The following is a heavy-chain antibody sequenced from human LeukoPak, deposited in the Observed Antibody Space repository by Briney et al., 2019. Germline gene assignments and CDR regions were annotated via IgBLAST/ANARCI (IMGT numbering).Heavy chain of an antibody. V-gene: IGHV4-34*01. CDR2: INHSGST. CDR1: GGSFSGYY. J-gene: IGHJ4*02. Sequence: SETLSLTCAVYGGSFSGYYWSWIRQPPGKGLEWIGEINHSGSTNYNPSLKSRVTISVDTSKNQFSLKLSSVTAADTAVYYCARRGLRFLDGGFDYWGQGTLVTVSS. D-gene: IGHD3-3*01. CDR3: ARRGLRFLDGGFDY.